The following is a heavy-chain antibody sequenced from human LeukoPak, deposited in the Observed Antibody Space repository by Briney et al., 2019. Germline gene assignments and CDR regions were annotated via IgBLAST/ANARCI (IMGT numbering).Heavy chain of an antibody. CDR3: ARGRRRSSGWSFDY. D-gene: IGHD6-19*01. V-gene: IGHV4-34*01. CDR2: INHSGST. CDR1: GGSFSGYY. J-gene: IGHJ4*02. Sequence: SETLSLTCAVYGGSFSGYYWSWIRQPPGKGLEWIGEINHSGSTNYNPSLKSRVTISVDTSKNQFSLKLSSVTAADTAVYYCARGRRRSSGWSFDYWGQGTLVTVSS.